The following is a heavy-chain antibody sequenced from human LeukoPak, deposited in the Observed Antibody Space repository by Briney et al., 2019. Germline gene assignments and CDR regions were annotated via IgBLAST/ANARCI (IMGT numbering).Heavy chain of an antibody. Sequence: GGSLRLSCAASGFTFSSYSMNWVRQAPGKGLEWVSSISSSSSYIYYADSVKGRFTVSRDNSKNTLYLQMNSLRAEDTAVYYCAKDLFGLVRGPDYWGQGTLVTVSS. CDR1: GFTFSSYS. D-gene: IGHD3/OR15-3a*01. J-gene: IGHJ4*02. CDR2: ISSSSSYI. CDR3: AKDLFGLVRGPDY. V-gene: IGHV3-21*04.